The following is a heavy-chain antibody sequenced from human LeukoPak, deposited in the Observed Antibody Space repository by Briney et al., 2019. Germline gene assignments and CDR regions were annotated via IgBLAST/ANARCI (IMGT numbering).Heavy chain of an antibody. J-gene: IGHJ4*02. CDR2: ISYDGSNK. D-gene: IGHD3-9*01. CDR1: GFTFSSYA. CDR3: AREDVLRYFDWLPSYGGTYYFDY. Sequence: GGSLRLSCAASGFTFSSYAMHWVRQAPGKGLEWVAVISYDGSNKYYADSVKGRFTISRDNAKNTLYLQMNSLRAEDTAVYYCAREDVLRYFDWLPSYGGTYYFDYWGQGTLVTVSS. V-gene: IGHV3-30*04.